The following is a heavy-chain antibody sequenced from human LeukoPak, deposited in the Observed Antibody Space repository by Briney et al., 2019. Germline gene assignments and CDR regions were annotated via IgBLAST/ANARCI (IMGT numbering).Heavy chain of an antibody. CDR3: ARDLVAGIFDY. D-gene: IGHD6-19*01. V-gene: IGHV3-11*04. Sequence: GGSLRLSCAVSGFIFSDYYISWIRQAPGKGLEWISYISSSGNTIYYADSVEGRFTISRDNAKNSLYLQMNSLRAEDTAVYYCARDLVAGIFDYWGQGTLVTVSS. CDR2: ISSSGNTI. J-gene: IGHJ4*02. CDR1: GFIFSDYY.